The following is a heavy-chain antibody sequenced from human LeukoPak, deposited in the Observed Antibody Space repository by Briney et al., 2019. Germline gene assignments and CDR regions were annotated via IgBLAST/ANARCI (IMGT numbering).Heavy chain of an antibody. CDR3: ARPFPSGDSTREAGDDH. CDR1: GVIVSTNY. J-gene: IGHJ4*02. D-gene: IGHD7-27*01. CDR2: IYSDGKT. Sequence: GGSLRLSCAASGVIVSTNYMGWVRQAPGKGLEWVSVIYSDGKTYYADSVKDRFTISRDNSKNTLSLQMNSVRAEDTAVYYCARPFPSGDSTREAGDDHWGQGTLVTVSS. V-gene: IGHV3-66*04.